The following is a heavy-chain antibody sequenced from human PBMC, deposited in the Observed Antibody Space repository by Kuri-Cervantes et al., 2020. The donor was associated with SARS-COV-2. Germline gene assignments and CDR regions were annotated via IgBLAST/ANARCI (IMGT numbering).Heavy chain of an antibody. CDR3: ARDLRLGKSLDY. V-gene: IGHV3-48*03. D-gene: IGHD7-27*01. J-gene: IGHJ4*02. Sequence: GGSLSLSCVASGFTFSRYAIHCVRQAPGKGLEWVSNIGPSGTTKYYADSVKGRFTISRDNAKNSLYLQMSSLRAEDTAVYYCARDLRLGKSLDYWGQGTLVTVSS. CDR2: IGPSGTTK. CDR1: GFTFSRYA.